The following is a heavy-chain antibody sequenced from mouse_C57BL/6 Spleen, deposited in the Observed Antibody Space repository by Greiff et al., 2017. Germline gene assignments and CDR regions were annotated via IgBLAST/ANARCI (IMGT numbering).Heavy chain of an antibody. V-gene: IGHV1-76*01. J-gene: IGHJ4*01. Sequence: VKLMESGAELVRPGASVKLSCKASGYTFTDYYINWVKQRPGQGLEWIARIYPGSGNTYYNEKFKGKATLTAEKSSSTAYMQLSSLTSEDSAVYFCARYYSNYYYAMDYWGQGTSVTVSS. CDR2: IYPGSGNT. CDR3: ARYYSNYYYAMDY. CDR1: GYTFTDYY. D-gene: IGHD2-5*01.